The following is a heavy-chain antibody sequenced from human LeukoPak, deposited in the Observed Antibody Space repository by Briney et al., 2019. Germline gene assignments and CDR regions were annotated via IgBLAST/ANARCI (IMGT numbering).Heavy chain of an antibody. CDR1: GFSLSTSGMC. J-gene: IGHJ3*02. D-gene: IGHD2-21*01. V-gene: IGHV2-70*11. Sequence: SGPTLVNPTQTLTLTCTFSGFSLSTSGMCVSWIRQPPGKALEWLARIDWDDDKYYSTSLKTRLTISKDTSKNQVVLTMTNMDPVDTATYYCARIRRAGVVIDAFEIWGQGPMVTVSS. CDR2: IDWDDDK. CDR3: ARIRRAGVVIDAFEI.